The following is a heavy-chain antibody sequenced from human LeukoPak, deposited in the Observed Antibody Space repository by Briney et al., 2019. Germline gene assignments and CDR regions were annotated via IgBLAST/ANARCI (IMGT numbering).Heavy chain of an antibody. CDR2: IWYDGSNK. J-gene: IGHJ4*02. CDR3: ARDLNYCDSSGYYVRAFDY. V-gene: IGHV3-33*08. CDR1: GFIFSNAW. Sequence: PGGSLRLSCAASGFIFSNAWMSWVRQAPGKGLEWVAVIWYDGSNKYYADSVKGRFTISRDNSKNTLYLQMNSLRAEDTAVYYCARDLNYCDSSGYYVRAFDYWGQGTLVTVSS. D-gene: IGHD3-22*01.